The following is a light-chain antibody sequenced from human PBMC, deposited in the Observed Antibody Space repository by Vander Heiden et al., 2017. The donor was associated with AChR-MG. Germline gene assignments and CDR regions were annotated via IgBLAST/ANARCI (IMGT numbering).Light chain of an antibody. V-gene: IGLV3-21*04. CDR2: YDS. CDR1: NIGSKS. J-gene: IGLJ3*02. Sequence: SYVLTQPPSVSVAPGKQARITCGGNNIGSKSVPWYQQKPGQAPVLVIYYDSDRPSGIPERFSGSNSGNTATLTISRVEAGDEADYYGQVWDSSSDHWVFGGGTKLTVL. CDR3: QVWDSSSDHWV.